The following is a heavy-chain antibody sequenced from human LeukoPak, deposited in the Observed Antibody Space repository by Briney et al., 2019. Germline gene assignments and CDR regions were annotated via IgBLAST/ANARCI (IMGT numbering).Heavy chain of an antibody. CDR2: IYYSGSA. Sequence: SETLSLTCTVSGGSISTYYWSWVRQPPGKGLEWIGYIYYSGSANYNPSLKSRVTISVETSKNQFSLKLSSVTAADTAVYYCARSYGSGNYFDYWGQGTLVTVSS. CDR1: GGSISTYY. V-gene: IGHV4-59*01. J-gene: IGHJ4*02. CDR3: ARSYGSGNYFDY. D-gene: IGHD3-10*01.